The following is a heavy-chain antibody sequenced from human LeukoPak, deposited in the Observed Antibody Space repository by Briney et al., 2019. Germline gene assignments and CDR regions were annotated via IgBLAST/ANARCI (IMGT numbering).Heavy chain of an antibody. CDR3: AKYQMSTYFGVDV. D-gene: IGHD2-2*01. Sequence: GGSLRLSCAASGFTFSSYEMNWVRQAPGKGLEWVSYISSSGSAIYYADSVKGRFTISRDNAKNSLYLQMNSLRVEDTAVYYCAKYQMSTYFGVDVWGQGTTVTVSS. CDR1: GFTFSSYE. J-gene: IGHJ6*02. CDR2: ISSSGSAI. V-gene: IGHV3-48*03.